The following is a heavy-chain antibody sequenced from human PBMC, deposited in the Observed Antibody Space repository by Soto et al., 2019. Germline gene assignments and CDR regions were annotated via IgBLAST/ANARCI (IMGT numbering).Heavy chain of an antibody. CDR3: ETGGKYRIAAAGTLNY. V-gene: IGHV1-24*01. D-gene: IGHD6-13*01. CDR2: FDPKDGET. J-gene: IGHJ4*02. CDR1: GYTLTELS. Sequence: ASVKVSCKVSGYTLTELSMHWVRQAPGKGLEWMGGFDPKDGETIYAQKFQGRVTMTEDTSTDTAYMELSSLRSEDTAVYYCETGGKYRIAAAGTLNYWGKGTLVTVSS.